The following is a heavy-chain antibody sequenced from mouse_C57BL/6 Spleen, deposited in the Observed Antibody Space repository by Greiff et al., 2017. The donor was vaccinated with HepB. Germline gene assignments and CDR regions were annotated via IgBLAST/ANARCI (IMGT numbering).Heavy chain of an antibody. Sequence: QVQPQQPGAELVKPGASVKLSCKASGYTFTSYWMQWVKQRPGQGLEWIGEIDPSDSYTNYNQKFKGKATLTVDTSSSTAYMQLSSLTSEDSAVYYCARYYGSNWYFDVWGTGTTVTVSS. V-gene: IGHV1-50*01. D-gene: IGHD1-1*01. CDR2: IDPSDSYT. J-gene: IGHJ1*03. CDR1: GYTFTSYW. CDR3: ARYYGSNWYFDV.